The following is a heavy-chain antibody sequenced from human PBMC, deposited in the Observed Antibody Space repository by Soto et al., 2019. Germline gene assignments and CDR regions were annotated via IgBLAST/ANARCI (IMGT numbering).Heavy chain of an antibody. CDR3: ARGSDYDFWSGYYFYYGMDV. CDR1: GGSIISYY. Sequence: SETLSLTCTVSGGSIISYYWSWIRQPPGKGLEWIGYIYYSGSTNYNPSLKSRVTISVDTSKNQFSLKLSSVTAADTAVYYCARGSDYDFWSGYYFYYGMDVWGQGTTVTVSS. D-gene: IGHD3-3*01. CDR2: IYYSGST. V-gene: IGHV4-59*01. J-gene: IGHJ6*02.